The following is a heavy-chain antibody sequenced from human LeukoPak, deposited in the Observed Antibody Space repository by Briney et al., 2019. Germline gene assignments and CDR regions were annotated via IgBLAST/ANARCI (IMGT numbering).Heavy chain of an antibody. D-gene: IGHD6-19*01. CDR3: AKGIYSSGWSYFDY. CDR1: EFPAISNN. J-gene: IGHJ4*01. V-gene: IGHV3-23*01. CDR2: LGGSGITT. Sequence: GGPLSPSCAAPEFPAISNNMSWVRQPPGKRREWVPTLGGSGITTYYADSVKGRFTISRDNSKNTLYLQMNSLRAEDTAVYYCAKGIYSSGWSYFDYWGHGTLVTVSS.